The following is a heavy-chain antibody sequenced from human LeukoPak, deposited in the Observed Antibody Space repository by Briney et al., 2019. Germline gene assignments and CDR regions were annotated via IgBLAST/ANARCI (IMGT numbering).Heavy chain of an antibody. J-gene: IGHJ4*02. CDR3: AKEGRYGEYFDY. CDR2: ISNDGSDK. D-gene: IGHD4-17*01. CDR1: GFTFSSYG. V-gene: IGHV3-30*18. Sequence: GGSLRLSCAASGFTFSSYGMSWVRQAPGKGLEWMALISNDGSDKYYADSVKGRFTISRDNSKNTLYLQMSSLRAEDTAVYYCAKEGRYGEYFDYWGQGTLVTVSS.